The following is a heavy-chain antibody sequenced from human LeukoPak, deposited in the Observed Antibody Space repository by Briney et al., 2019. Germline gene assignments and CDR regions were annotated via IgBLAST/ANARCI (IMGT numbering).Heavy chain of an antibody. CDR1: GFTFSSYA. CDR3: AKRSRRLTIVRGVPREDV. D-gene: IGHD3-10*01. CDR2: ISGNGDTT. J-gene: IGHJ6*02. V-gene: IGHV3-23*01. Sequence: GGSLRLSCAASGFTFSSYAMNWVRQAPGKGLEWVSGISGNGDTTCYADSVKGRFTISRDNSKNTLYLQMNSLRAEDTAVYYCAKRSRRLTIVRGVPREDVWGQGTTVTVSS.